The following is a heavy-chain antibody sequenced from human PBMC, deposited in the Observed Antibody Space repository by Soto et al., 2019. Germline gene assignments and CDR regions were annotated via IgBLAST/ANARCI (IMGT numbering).Heavy chain of an antibody. CDR3: ANDKY. J-gene: IGHJ4*02. Sequence: PGGSLRLSCAASGFTLSDYYMTWIRQAPGKGLEWVSDISISGTTIHYADSVRGRFTISRDNAKNSLWLQMNTLRAEDTAVYHCANDKYWGQGTLVTVSS. CDR1: GFTLSDYY. CDR2: ISISGTTI. D-gene: IGHD3-22*01. V-gene: IGHV3-11*01.